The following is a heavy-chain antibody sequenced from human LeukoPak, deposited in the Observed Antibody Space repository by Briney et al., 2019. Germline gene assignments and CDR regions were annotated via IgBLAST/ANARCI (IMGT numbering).Heavy chain of an antibody. J-gene: IGHJ1*01. CDR2: ISSSSSYI. V-gene: IGHV3-21*01. CDR3: AILDPMQVYFQH. Sequence: VGSLRLSCAASGFTFSSYSMNWVRQAPGKGLEWVSSISSSSSYIYYADSVKGRFTISRDNAKNSLYLQMNSLRAEDTAVYYCAILDPMQVYFQHWGQGTLVTVSS. CDR1: GFTFSSYS.